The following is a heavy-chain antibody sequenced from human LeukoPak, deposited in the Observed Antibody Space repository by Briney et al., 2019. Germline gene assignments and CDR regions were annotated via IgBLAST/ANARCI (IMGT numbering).Heavy chain of an antibody. CDR3: ARGGITMIVVDPYYFDY. CDR2: ISAYNGNT. J-gene: IGHJ4*02. V-gene: IGHV1-18*01. CDR1: GYTFTSYG. D-gene: IGHD3-22*01. Sequence: ASVKVSCKASGYTFTSYGISWVRQAPGQGLEWMGWISAYNGNTNYAQKLQGRVTMTTDTSTSTAYMELRSLRSDDTAVYYCARGGITMIVVDPYYFDYWGQGTLVTVSS.